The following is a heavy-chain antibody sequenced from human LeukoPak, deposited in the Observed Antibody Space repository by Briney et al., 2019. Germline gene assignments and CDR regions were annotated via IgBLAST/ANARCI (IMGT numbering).Heavy chain of an antibody. J-gene: IGHJ4*02. D-gene: IGHD1-26*01. CDR2: INHSGST. CDR1: GGSFSGYY. V-gene: IGHV4-34*01. CDR3: ARVIVGATDY. Sequence: SETLSLTCAVYGGSFSGYYWSWIRQPPGKGLEWIGEINHSGSTNYNPSLKSRVTISVDTSKNQFSLKLSSVTAPDTAVYYCARVIVGATDYWGQGTLVTVSS.